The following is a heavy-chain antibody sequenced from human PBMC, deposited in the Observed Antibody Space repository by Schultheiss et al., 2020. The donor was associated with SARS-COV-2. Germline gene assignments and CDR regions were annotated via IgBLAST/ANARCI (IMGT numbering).Heavy chain of an antibody. CDR3: ARETDDAFDI. D-gene: IGHD1-14*01. Sequence: SQTLSLTCAVSGYSISSGYYWGWIRQPPGKGLEWIGSIYHSGSTYYNPSLKSRVTMSVDTSKNQFSLKLRSVTAADTAVYYCARETDDAFDIWGQGTMVTVSS. J-gene: IGHJ3*02. CDR2: IYHSGST. V-gene: IGHV4-38-2*02. CDR1: GYSISSGYY.